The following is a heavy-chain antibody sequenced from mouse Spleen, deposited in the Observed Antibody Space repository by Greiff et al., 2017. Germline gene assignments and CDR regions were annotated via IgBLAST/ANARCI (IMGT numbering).Heavy chain of an antibody. V-gene: IGHV5-9-3*01. Sequence: EVKLMESGGGLVKPGGSLKLSCAASGFTFSSYAMSWVRQTPEKRLEWVATISSGGSYTYYPDSVKGRFTISRDNAKNTLYLQMSSLRSEDTAMYYCASIYDGYFFDYWGQGTTLTVSS. CDR2: ISSGGSYT. CDR1: GFTFSSYA. J-gene: IGHJ2*01. CDR3: ASIYDGYFFDY. D-gene: IGHD2-3*01.